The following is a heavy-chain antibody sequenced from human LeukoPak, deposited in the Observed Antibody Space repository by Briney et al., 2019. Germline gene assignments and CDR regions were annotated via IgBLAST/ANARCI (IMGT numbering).Heavy chain of an antibody. D-gene: IGHD5-12*01. J-gene: IGHJ6*04. CDR1: GGSFSGYY. CDR2: ISSGFINI. Sequence: LSLTCAVYGGSFSGYYMSWLRQAPGKGLEWISYISSGFINIYYAASVKGRFTISRDNAKNSLYLQMNSLRAEDTAVYYCARGSADYSWYMDVWGKGTTVTVSS. V-gene: IGHV3-11*01. CDR3: ARGSADYSWYMDV.